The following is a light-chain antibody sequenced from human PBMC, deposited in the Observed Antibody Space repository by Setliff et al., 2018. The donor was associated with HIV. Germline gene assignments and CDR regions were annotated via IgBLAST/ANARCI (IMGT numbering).Light chain of an antibody. Sequence: QSALTQPPSASGTPGQRVTISCSGSSSNIESNTVNWYQQLPGTAPKLLIYRNNQRPSGVPDRFSGSKSGTSASLAISGLQSEDEADYYCAAWDDSLNGRYVFGTGTKVNVL. V-gene: IGLV1-44*01. J-gene: IGLJ1*01. CDR2: RNN. CDR1: SSNIESNT. CDR3: AAWDDSLNGRYV.